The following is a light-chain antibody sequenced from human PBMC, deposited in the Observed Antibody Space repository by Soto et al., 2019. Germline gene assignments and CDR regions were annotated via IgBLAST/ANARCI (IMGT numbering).Light chain of an antibody. CDR3: QHSYSSPPWT. V-gene: IGKV1-39*01. CDR1: QSVGTY. Sequence: DIPLTQSPSSLSASVGDRVTISCRASQSVGTYLTWYQQRPGTAPRLLIYRASSVKSGVPPRFSGSGSGRDFTLTISSLRPEDIATYFCQHSYSSPPWTFGQGTNVEVK. J-gene: IGKJ1*01. CDR2: RAS.